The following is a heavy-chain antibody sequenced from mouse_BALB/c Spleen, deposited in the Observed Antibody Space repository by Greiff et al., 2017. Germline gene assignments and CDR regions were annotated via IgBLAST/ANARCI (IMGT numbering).Heavy chain of an antibody. V-gene: IGHV5-17*02. CDR3: ASLIYYDYDGYFDY. Sequence: EVQLVESGGGLVQPGGSRKLSCAASGFTFSSFGMHWVRQAPEKGLEWVAYISSGSSTIYYADTVKGRFTISRDNPKNTLFLQMTSLRAEGTAMYYCASLIYYDYDGYFDYWGQGTTLTVSS. J-gene: IGHJ2*01. CDR1: GFTFSSFG. CDR2: ISSGSSTI. D-gene: IGHD2-4*01.